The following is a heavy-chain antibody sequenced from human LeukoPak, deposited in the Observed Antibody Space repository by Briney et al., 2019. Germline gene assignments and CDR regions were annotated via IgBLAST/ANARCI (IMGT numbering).Heavy chain of an antibody. CDR2: ISSSSSTI. J-gene: IGHJ6*02. V-gene: IGHV3-48*04. CDR3: ATTAGGNYGMDV. Sequence: PGGSLRLSCAASGFTFSSYSMNWVRQAPGKGLEWVSYISSSSSTIYYADSVKGRFTISRDNAKNSLYLQMNSLRAEDTAVYYCATTAGGNYGMDVWGQGTTVTVSS. CDR1: GFTFSSYS. D-gene: IGHD5-18*01.